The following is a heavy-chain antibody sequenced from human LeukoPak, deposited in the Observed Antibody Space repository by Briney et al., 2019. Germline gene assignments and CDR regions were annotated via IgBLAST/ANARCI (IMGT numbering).Heavy chain of an antibody. J-gene: IGHJ5*02. CDR1: GFTFSSYA. CDR3: AKAGDCSSTSCLRFDP. D-gene: IGHD2-2*01. CDR2: ISYDGSNK. V-gene: IGHV3-30-3*01. Sequence: GGSLRLSCAASGFTFSSYAMHWVRQAPGKGLEWVAVISYDGSNKYYADSVKGRFTISRDNSKNTLYLQMNSLRAEDTAVYYCAKAGDCSSTSCLRFDPWGQGTLVTVSS.